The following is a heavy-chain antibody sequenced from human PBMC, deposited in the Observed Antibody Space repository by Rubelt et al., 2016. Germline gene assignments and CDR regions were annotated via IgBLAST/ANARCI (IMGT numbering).Heavy chain of an antibody. J-gene: IGHJ6*02. Sequence: AMHWVRQAPGKGLEWVAVISYDGSNKYYADSVKGRFTISRDNSKNTLYLQMNSLRAEDTAVYYCARDQSISAMVTGYYYYGMDVWGQGTTVTVSS. CDR1: A. D-gene: IGHD5-18*01. CDR2: ISYDGSNK. V-gene: IGHV3-30*04. CDR3: ARDQSISAMVTGYYYYGMDV.